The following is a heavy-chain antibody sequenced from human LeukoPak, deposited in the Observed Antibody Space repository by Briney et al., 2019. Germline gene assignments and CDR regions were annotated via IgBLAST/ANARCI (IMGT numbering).Heavy chain of an antibody. CDR1: GFTFSSYA. J-gene: IGHJ6*04. V-gene: IGHV3-48*04. D-gene: IGHD3-10*02. CDR3: AELGITMIGGV. Sequence: GGSLRLSCAASGFTFSSYAMHWVRQAPGKGLEWVSYIGSSSSTMFYADSVKGRFTISRDNAKNSLYLQMNSLRAEDTAVYYCAELGITMIGGVWGKGTTVTISS. CDR2: IGSSSSTM.